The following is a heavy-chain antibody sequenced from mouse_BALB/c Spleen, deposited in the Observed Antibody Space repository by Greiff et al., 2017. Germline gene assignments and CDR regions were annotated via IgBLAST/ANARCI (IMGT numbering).Heavy chain of an antibody. Sequence: QVQLQQSGPELVKPGASVRISCKASGYTFTSYYIHWVKQRPGQGLEWIGWIYPGNVNTKYNEKFKGKATLTADKSSSTAYMQLSSLTSEDSAVYFCAREWGTYWGQGTSVTVSS. D-gene: IGHD1-3*01. J-gene: IGHJ4*01. CDR2: IYPGNVNT. V-gene: IGHV1S56*01. CDR1: GYTFTSYY. CDR3: AREWGTY.